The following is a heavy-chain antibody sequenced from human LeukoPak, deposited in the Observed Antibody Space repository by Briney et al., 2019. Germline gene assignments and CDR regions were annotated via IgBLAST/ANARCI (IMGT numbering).Heavy chain of an antibody. J-gene: IGHJ4*02. CDR2: IKQDGSEE. D-gene: IGHD1/OR15-1a*01. Sequence: LPGGSLRLSCAASGFAFSNYWMSWVRQAPEKGLEWVANIKQDGSEENYVDSVKGRFTMSRDNAKNSLYLQMNSLRVEDTAVYYCARNKRGDYWGQGTLVTVSS. CDR1: GFAFSNYW. V-gene: IGHV3-7*01. CDR3: ARNKRGDY.